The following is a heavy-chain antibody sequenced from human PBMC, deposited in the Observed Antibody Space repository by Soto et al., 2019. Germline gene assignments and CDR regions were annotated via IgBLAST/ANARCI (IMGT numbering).Heavy chain of an antibody. CDR1: GFTFSSYA. Sequence: GGSLRLSCVASGFTFSSYAMHWVRQAPGKGLEYVSAISSNGGSTYYANSVKGRFTISRDNSKNTLYLQMGSLRLEDMAVYYCARANSGSYYYHYYPMDVWGQGTTVTVYS. J-gene: IGHJ6*02. CDR3: ARANSGSYYYHYYPMDV. V-gene: IGHV3-64*01. D-gene: IGHD1-26*01. CDR2: ISSNGGST.